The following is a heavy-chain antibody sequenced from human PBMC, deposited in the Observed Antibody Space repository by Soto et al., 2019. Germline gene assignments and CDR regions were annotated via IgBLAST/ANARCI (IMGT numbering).Heavy chain of an antibody. CDR3: ARGRHIMGATIAAS. J-gene: IGHJ5*02. CDR2: MNPNSGTT. Sequence: ASVKVSCKASGYTFTSYDINWVRQATGQGLEWMGWMNPNSGTTGYAQKFQGRVTMTRNTSISTAYVELRSLTSEDPAVYSCARGRHIMGATIAASWGQGTPVTVSS. V-gene: IGHV1-8*01. D-gene: IGHD1-26*01. CDR1: GYTFTSYD.